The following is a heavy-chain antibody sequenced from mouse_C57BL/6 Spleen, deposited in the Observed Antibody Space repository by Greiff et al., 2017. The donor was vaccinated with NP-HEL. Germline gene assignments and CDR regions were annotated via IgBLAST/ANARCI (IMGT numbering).Heavy chain of an antibody. Sequence: QVQLQQPGAELVMPGASVKLSCKASGYTFTSYWMHWVKQRPGQGLEWIGEIDPSDSYTNYNQKFKGKSTLTVDKSSSTAYMQLSSLTSEDSAVYYCARTDYSTLGYWGQGTTLTVSS. CDR2: IDPSDSYT. V-gene: IGHV1-69*01. CDR1: GYTFTSYW. CDR3: ARTDYSTLGY. J-gene: IGHJ2*01. D-gene: IGHD2-5*01.